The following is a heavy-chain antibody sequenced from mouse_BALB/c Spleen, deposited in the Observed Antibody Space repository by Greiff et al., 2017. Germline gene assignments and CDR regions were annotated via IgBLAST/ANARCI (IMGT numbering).Heavy chain of an antibody. V-gene: IGHV1S81*02. CDR1: GYTFTSYW. Sequence: VQLQQPGAELVKPGASVKLSCKASGYTFTSYWMHWVKQRPGQGLEWIGEINPSNGRTNYNEKFKSKATLTVDKSSSTAYMQLSSLTSEDSAVYYCAIYYDWYFDVWGAGTTVTVSS. CDR3: AIYYDWYFDV. D-gene: IGHD1-1*02. J-gene: IGHJ1*01. CDR2: INPSNGRT.